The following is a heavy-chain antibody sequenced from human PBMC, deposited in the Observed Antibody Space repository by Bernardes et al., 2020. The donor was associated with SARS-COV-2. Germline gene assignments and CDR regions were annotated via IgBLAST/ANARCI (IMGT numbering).Heavy chain of an antibody. CDR2: TSTSGRTS. CDR3: ARDTSGSYYERRKTLDH. D-gene: IGHD1-26*01. V-gene: IGHV3-11*01. J-gene: IGHJ4*02. Sequence: GGSLRLSCAASGFTFSDYYMNWVRQAPGKGLEWVSYTSTSGRTSYYSDSVKGRFTISRDNAKNTLYLQMSSLSVEDTAVYYCARDTSGSYYERRKTLDHWGQGTLVTVSS. CDR1: GFTFSDYY.